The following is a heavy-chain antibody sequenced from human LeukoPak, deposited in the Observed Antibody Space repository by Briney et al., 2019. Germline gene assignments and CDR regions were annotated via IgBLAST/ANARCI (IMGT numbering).Heavy chain of an antibody. CDR1: GFSFSSYA. CDR2: ISSSGSTI. D-gene: IGHD3-22*01. J-gene: IGHJ4*02. V-gene: IGHV3-11*04. Sequence: GGSLRLSCAGSGFSFSSYAMSWIRQAPGKGLEWVSYISSSGSTIYYADSVKGRFTISRDNAKNSLYLQMNSLRAEDTAVYYCARSYYDSSGYYLPFDYWGQGTLVTVSS. CDR3: ARSYYDSSGYYLPFDY.